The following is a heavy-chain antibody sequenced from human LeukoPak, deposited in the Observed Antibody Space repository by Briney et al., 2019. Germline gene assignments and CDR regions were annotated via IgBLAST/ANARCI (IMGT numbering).Heavy chain of an antibody. CDR2: ISGSGGST. CDR3: ARDVSSIMVYDVI. J-gene: IGHJ3*02. D-gene: IGHD2-8*01. V-gene: IGHV3-23*01. CDR1: GFTFSSYA. Sequence: SGGSLRLSCAASGFTFSSYAMSWVRHAPGKGLEWVSAISGSGGSTYYADSVKGRFTISRDNSKNTLYLQMNSLRAEDTAVYYCARDVSSIMVYDVIWGQGTMVTVSS.